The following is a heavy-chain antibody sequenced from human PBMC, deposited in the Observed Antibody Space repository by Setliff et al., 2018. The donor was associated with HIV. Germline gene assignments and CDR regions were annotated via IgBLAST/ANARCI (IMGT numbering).Heavy chain of an antibody. Sequence: SETLSLTCTVSGGSINSGSYYWTWIRQPAGKGLEWIGHIYTSGSTNYNPSLQSRVTMSVDTSKNRFSLRLSSVTAADTAVYYCARDNYYNFWSGYWGMDVWGQGTTVTVSS. CDR2: IYTSGST. J-gene: IGHJ6*02. CDR3: ARDNYYNFWSGYWGMDV. CDR1: GGSINSGSYY. V-gene: IGHV4-61*09. D-gene: IGHD3-3*01.